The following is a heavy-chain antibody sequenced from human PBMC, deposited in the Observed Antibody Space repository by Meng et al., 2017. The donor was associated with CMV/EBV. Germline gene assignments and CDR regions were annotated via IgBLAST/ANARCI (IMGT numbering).Heavy chain of an antibody. CDR3: TRVGHDVFDI. V-gene: IGHV3-49*04. J-gene: IGHJ3*02. Sequence: GESLKISCTASGFNFADYVMSWVRQAPGKGLEWVGFIRSKAYGGTTEYAASVKGRFTISRDDSKSIAYLQMNSLKTEDPAVYYCTRVGHDVFDIWGQGTMVTVSS. CDR1: GFNFADYV. CDR2: IRSKAYGGTT.